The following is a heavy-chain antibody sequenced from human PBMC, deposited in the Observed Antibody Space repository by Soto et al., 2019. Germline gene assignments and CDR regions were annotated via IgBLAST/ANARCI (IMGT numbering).Heavy chain of an antibody. D-gene: IGHD3-10*01. Sequence: QVQLVQSGAEVKKPGASVKVSCKASGYTFTSYYMHWVRQAPGQGLEWMGIINPSGGSTSYAQKFQGRVTMTRDTSTSTVYMELSSLRSEDTAVYDCARDITTYYYGSGSYYYWGQGTLVTVSS. CDR3: ARDITTYYYGSGSYYY. CDR1: GYTFTSYY. V-gene: IGHV1-46*01. J-gene: IGHJ4*02. CDR2: INPSGGST.